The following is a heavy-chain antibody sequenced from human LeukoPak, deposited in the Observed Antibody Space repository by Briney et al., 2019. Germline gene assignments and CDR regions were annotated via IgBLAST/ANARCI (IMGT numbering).Heavy chain of an antibody. J-gene: IGHJ6*02. Sequence: GGSLRLSCAASGFTFDDYTMHWVRQAPGKGLEWVSLISWDGGSTYYADSVKGRFTISRDNSKNSLYLQMNSLRTEDTALYYCATDIVWGDYPPSGMDVWGQGTTVTVSS. CDR2: ISWDGGST. CDR1: GFTFDDYT. D-gene: IGHD4-17*01. V-gene: IGHV3-43*01. CDR3: ATDIVWGDYPPSGMDV.